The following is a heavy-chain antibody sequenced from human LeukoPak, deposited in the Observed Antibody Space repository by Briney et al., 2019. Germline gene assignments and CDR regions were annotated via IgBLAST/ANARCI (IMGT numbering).Heavy chain of an antibody. CDR2: INPYSGAT. V-gene: IGHV1-2*02. D-gene: IGHD3-22*01. Sequence: ASVKVSCKASGYTFTDHYMHWVRQAPGQGREWMGWINPYSGATLYAQSFQGRVTLTRDTSISTAYMDLSRLRSDDMTVYYCARDYPDSSSSSYMVVWAKGTTVTVSS. CDR1: GYTFTDHY. CDR3: ARDYPDSSSSSYMVV. J-gene: IGHJ6*03.